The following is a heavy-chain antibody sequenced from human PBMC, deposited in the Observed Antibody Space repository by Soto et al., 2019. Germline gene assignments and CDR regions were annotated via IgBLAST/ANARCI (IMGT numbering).Heavy chain of an antibody. V-gene: IGHV4-39*01. J-gene: IGHJ6*02. D-gene: IGHD4-17*01. CDR2: IYYSGST. Sequence: SETLSLTCTVSGGSISSSSYYWGWIRQPPGKGLEWIGSIYYSGSTYYNPSLKSRVTISVDTSKNQFSLKLSSVTAADTAVYYCARTTVTLYYYYYGMDVWGQGTTVTVSS. CDR3: ARTTVTLYYYYYGMDV. CDR1: GGSISSSSYY.